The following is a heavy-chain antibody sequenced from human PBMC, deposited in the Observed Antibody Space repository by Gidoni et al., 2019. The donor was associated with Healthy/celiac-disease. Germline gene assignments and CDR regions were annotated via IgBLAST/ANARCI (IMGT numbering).Heavy chain of an antibody. J-gene: IGHJ4*02. CDR1: GGSISSSSYY. CDR2: IYYSGST. V-gene: IGHV4-39*01. Sequence: QLQLQESGPGLVKPSETLSLTCTVSGGSISSSSYYWAWIRQPPGKGLEWIGSIYYSGSTYYNPSLKSRVTISVDTSKNQFSLKLSSVTAADTAVYYCARGHIVGVVLYYFDYWGQGTLVTVSS. D-gene: IGHD2-21*01. CDR3: ARGHIVGVVLYYFDY.